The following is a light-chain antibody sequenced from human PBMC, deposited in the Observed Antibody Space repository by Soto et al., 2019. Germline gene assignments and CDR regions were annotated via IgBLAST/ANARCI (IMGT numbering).Light chain of an antibody. Sequence: QTVVTQEPSLTVSPGGTVTLTCGSSTGAVTSGHYPYWFQQKPGQAPRTLIYDTSNKHSWTPARFSGSLLGGKAALTLSGAQPEDEAEYYCLLYFHDASVSVLFGGGTKVTVL. V-gene: IGLV7-46*01. J-gene: IGLJ2*01. CDR3: LLYFHDASVSVL. CDR1: TGAVTSGHY. CDR2: DTS.